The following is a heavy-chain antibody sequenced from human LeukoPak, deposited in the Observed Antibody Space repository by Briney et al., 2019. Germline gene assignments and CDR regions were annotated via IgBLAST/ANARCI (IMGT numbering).Heavy chain of an antibody. CDR1: GGSVSSSSYY. J-gene: IGHJ5*02. CDR2: MYYSGST. CDR3: ARQDHQFGWFAP. D-gene: IGHD3-16*01. Sequence: SETLSLTCSVSGGSVSSSSYYWGWIRQPPGKGLEWIATMYYSGSTNYNPSLKSRVTISVDTSKNQLSLKLSSVTAADTAVYYCARQDHQFGWFAPWGQGTLVTVFS. V-gene: IGHV4-39*01.